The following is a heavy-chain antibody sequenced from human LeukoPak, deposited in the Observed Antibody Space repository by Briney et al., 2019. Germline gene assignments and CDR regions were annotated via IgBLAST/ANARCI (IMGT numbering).Heavy chain of an antibody. J-gene: IGHJ3*02. D-gene: IGHD3-10*01. CDR2: MHYDGTNK. Sequence: GGSLRLSCAASGFTFSSYGMHWVRQAPGKGLEWVAFMHYDGTNKDYADSVKGRFTISRDNSKNTLYLQMHSLRAEDTAVYYCARDMVPTVVGAFDIWGQGTMVIVSS. CDR1: GFTFSSYG. V-gene: IGHV3-30*02. CDR3: ARDMVPTVVGAFDI.